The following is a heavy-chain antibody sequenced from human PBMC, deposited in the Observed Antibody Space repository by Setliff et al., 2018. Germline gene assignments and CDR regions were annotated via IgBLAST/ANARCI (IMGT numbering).Heavy chain of an antibody. CDR2: IIPVFGTA. CDR1: GGTFRTDG. V-gene: IGHV1-69*13. Sequence: ASVKVSCKASGGTFRTDGFSWVRQAPGQGLEWMGRIIPVFGTAKYAQKFQGTVTITAGESTTAAYMELRSLRTEDTAIYYCARDTRDRYDNSGHYLSLDYWGQGTLVTVSS. CDR3: ARDTRDRYDNSGHYLSLDY. J-gene: IGHJ4*02. D-gene: IGHD3-22*01.